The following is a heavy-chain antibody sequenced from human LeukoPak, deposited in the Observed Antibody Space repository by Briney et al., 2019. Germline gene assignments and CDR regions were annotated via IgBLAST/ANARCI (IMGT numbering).Heavy chain of an antibody. Sequence: PGGSLRLSCAASGFTFSSYGMHWVRQAPGKGLEWVAFIRYDGSNKYYADSVKGRFTISRDNAKNSLYLQMNSLRAEDTAVYYCARALLWFGELLDYWGQGTLVTVSS. J-gene: IGHJ4*02. D-gene: IGHD3-10*01. CDR2: IRYDGSNK. V-gene: IGHV3-30*02. CDR1: GFTFSSYG. CDR3: ARALLWFGELLDY.